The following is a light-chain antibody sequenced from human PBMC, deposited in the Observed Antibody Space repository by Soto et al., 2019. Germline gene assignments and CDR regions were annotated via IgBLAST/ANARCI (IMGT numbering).Light chain of an antibody. J-gene: IGKJ1*01. Sequence: DIQMTQTPSSLPASVGDRVTITCRASQGIRNDLGWYQQRPGKAPKRLMYAASTLQSGVPSRFSGSGSGTEFTLTISSLLPEDFATYYCLQYYTCPWTFGQGTKVDI. CDR2: AAS. V-gene: IGKV1-17*01. CDR3: LQYYTCPWT. CDR1: QGIRND.